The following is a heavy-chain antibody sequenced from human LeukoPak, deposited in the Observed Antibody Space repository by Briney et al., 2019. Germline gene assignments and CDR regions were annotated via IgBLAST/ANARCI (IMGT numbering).Heavy chain of an antibody. CDR1: GFTFSCYE. CDR2: ISSSGSNI. Sequence: GGSLRLSWSASGFTFSCYEMNWVRQSPGKGLELVSYISSSGSNIYYADSVKGRFTVSRDNAENSLYLQMNSLRAEDKAVYYCARDPGYCTSTRCYKFFDCWGQGTLVTV. CDR3: ARDPGYCTSTRCYKFFDC. D-gene: IGHD2-2*02. V-gene: IGHV3-48*03. J-gene: IGHJ4*02.